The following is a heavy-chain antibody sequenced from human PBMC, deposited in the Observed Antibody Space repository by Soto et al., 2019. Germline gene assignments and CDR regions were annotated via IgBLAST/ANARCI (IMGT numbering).Heavy chain of an antibody. CDR1: GGPFSDYA. V-gene: IGHV1-69*01. CDR3: XXXXXXXXXXXXXXXIDY. J-gene: IGHJ4*02. CDR2: IIPMFGTA. Sequence: QVQLVQSGAEVKKPGSSVKVSCKVSGGPFSDYAVSWVRQAPGQGLEWMGGIIPMFGTANYAQKFQGRVTXTXDXXXTTXXMXXXXXRXXXXXXXXXXXXXXXXXXXXXXXXIDYWGQGTLVTVSS.